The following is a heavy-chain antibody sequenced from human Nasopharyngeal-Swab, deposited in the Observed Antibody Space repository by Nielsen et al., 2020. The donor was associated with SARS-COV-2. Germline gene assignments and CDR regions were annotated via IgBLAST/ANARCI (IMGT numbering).Heavy chain of an antibody. J-gene: IGHJ4*02. CDR3: ARSPYYDFWSGYYTRFDY. D-gene: IGHD3-3*01. CDR2: ISSSSTYI. V-gene: IGHV3-21*01. Sequence: WIRQPPGKGLEWVSSISSSSTYIYYADSVKGRFTVSRDNAKNSLYLQMSSLRTEDAAVYYCARSPYYDFWSGYYTRFDYWGRGTLGTVSS.